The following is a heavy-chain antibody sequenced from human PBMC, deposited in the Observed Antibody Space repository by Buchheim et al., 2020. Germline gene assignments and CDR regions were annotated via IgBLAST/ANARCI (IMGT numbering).Heavy chain of an antibody. V-gene: IGHV4-30-4*01. CDR3: ASRNYYDSSGYALIFGY. Sequence: QVQLQESGPGLVKPSQTLSLTCTVSGGSISSGDYYWSWIRQPPGKGLEWIGYIYYSGSTYYNPSPTSRLTISVDTSTNQFFLKLSSVTAADTAVYYCASRNYYDSSGYALIFGYWGQGTL. D-gene: IGHD3-22*01. CDR2: IYYSGST. J-gene: IGHJ4*02. CDR1: GGSISSGDYY.